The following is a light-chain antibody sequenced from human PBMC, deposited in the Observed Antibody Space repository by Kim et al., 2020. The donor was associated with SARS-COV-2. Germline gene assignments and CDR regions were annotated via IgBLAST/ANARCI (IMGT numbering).Light chain of an antibody. J-gene: IGKJ4*01. CDR3: QKYNVRPPSLT. V-gene: IGKV3-15*01. Sequence: EIVMTQSPGTLSVSPGERATLSCRASQNIGANLAWYQRKPGPSPRLLISGASTMATGIPARFSGSGSGTDFTLTISSLQSEDFALYYCQKYNVRPPSLTLGGGTRVDIK. CDR2: GAS. CDR1: QNIGAN.